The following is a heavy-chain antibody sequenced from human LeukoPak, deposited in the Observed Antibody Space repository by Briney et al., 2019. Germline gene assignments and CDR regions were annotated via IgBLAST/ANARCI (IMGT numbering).Heavy chain of an antibody. CDR1: GYSISSGYY. CDR3: ARGSAGRTDY. CDR2: IYHSGST. J-gene: IGHJ4*02. V-gene: IGHV4-38-2*01. D-gene: IGHD1-26*01. Sequence: SKTLSLTCAVSGYSISSGYYWGWIRQPPGKGLEWIGSIYHSGSTYYNPSLKSRVTISVDTSKNQFSLKLSSVIAADTAVYYCARGSAGRTDYWGQGTLVTVSS.